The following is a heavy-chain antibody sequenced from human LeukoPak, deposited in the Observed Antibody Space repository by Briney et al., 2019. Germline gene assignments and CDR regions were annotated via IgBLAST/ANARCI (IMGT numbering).Heavy chain of an antibody. J-gene: IGHJ4*02. D-gene: IGHD3-10*01. CDR3: ARAFYGSGSLVDY. V-gene: IGHV3-53*01. CDR1: GFTVSSNY. Sequence: GSLRLSCAASGFTVSSNYMSWVRQAPGKGLEWVSVIYSGGSTYYADSVKGRFTISRDNSKNTLYLQMNSLRAEDTAVYYCARAFYGSGSLVDYWGQGTLVTVSS. CDR2: IYSGGST.